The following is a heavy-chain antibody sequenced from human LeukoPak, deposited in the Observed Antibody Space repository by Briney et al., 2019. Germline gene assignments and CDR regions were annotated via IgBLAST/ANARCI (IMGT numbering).Heavy chain of an antibody. Sequence: GGSLRLSCVGTGLTFPGYSLHSLRQAPGKGLEWVSGISWNSGSIGYADSVKGRFIISSDNNKNSLYLLMSILRADETVYYYFAKTAYYDFWGGPDYWGQGTLVTVSS. J-gene: IGHJ4*02. CDR2: ISWNSGSI. V-gene: IGHV3-9*01. D-gene: IGHD3-3*01. CDR1: GLTFPGYS. CDR3: AKTAYYDFWGGPDY.